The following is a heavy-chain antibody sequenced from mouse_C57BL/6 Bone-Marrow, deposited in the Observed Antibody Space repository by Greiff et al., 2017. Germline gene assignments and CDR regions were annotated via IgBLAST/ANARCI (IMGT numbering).Heavy chain of an antibody. CDR1: GYTFTDYN. D-gene: IGHD1-1*02. CDR2: ITPNNGGT. V-gene: IGHV1-18*01. Sequence: EVKLVESGPELVKPGASVKIPCKASGYTFTDYNMDWVKQSHGKSLEWIGDITPNNGGTIYNQKFKGKATLTVDKSSSTAYMELRSLTSEDTAVYYCARSYYDPSYWYFDVWGTGTTVTVSS. CDR3: ARSYYDPSYWYFDV. J-gene: IGHJ1*03.